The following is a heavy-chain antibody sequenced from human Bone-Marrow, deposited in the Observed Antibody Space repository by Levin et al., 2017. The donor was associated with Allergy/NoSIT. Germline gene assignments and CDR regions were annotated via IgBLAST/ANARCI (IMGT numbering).Heavy chain of an antibody. CDR1: GGSFSGYY. Sequence: PSETLSLTCAVYGGSFSGYYWSWIRQPPGKGLEWIGEINHSGSTNYNPSLKSRVTISVDTSKNQFSLKLSSVTAADTAVYYCARSSIAVTTHPGTFAFDIWGQGTMVTVSS. CDR2: INHSGST. CDR3: ARSSIAVTTHPGTFAFDI. V-gene: IGHV4-34*01. J-gene: IGHJ3*02. D-gene: IGHD4-17*01.